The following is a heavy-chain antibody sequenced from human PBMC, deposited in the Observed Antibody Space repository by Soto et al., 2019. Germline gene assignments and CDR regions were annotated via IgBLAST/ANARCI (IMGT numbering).Heavy chain of an antibody. D-gene: IGHD3-3*01. J-gene: IGHJ4*02. V-gene: IGHV4-39*01. CDR3: ARVLNRAGVAEFDY. Sequence: SETLSLTCTVSGGSISSISYYWGWIRQPPGKGLEWIGSIYYSGSTYYNPSLKSRVTISVDTSKNQFSLKLSSVTAADTAVYYCARVLNRAGVAEFDYWGQGTLVTVSS. CDR2: IYYSGST. CDR1: GGSISSISYY.